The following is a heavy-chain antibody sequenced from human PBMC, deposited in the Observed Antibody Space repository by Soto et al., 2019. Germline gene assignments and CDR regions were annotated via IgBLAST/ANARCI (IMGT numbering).Heavy chain of an antibody. CDR1: GYTFTSYG. D-gene: IGHD2-21*01. CDR2: ISAYNGNT. Sequence: GASVKVSCKASGYTFTSYGISWVRQAPGQGLEGMGWISAYNGNTNYAQKLQGRVTMTTDTSTSTAYMELRSLRSDDTAVYYCARDPKASILWWDKPEALYYYYYYGMDVWGQGTTVTVSS. J-gene: IGHJ6*02. V-gene: IGHV1-18*04. CDR3: ARDPKASILWWDKPEALYYYYYYGMDV.